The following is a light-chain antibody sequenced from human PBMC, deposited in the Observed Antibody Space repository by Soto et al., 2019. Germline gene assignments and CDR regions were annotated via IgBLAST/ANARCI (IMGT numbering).Light chain of an antibody. CDR2: GAS. CDR3: QQYNDWPRT. J-gene: IGKJ1*01. V-gene: IGKV3-15*01. Sequence: EILMTQSPDSLSVSPGERATLSCRAAQSVSTNLAWYQHKPGQAPRLLIYGASTRATGIPARFSGSASGTDVTLTISGLQSEDFAVYYCQQYNDWPRTFGQGTKVDIK. CDR1: QSVSTN.